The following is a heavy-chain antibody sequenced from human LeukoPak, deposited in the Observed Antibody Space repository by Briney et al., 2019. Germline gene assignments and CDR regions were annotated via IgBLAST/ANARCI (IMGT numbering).Heavy chain of an antibody. D-gene: IGHD4-17*01. CDR3: AKDLGDYGDYDPPGY. CDR2: INPSGGST. CDR1: GYTFTSYY. V-gene: IGHV1-46*01. J-gene: IGHJ4*02. Sequence: ASVKVSCKASGYTFTSYYMHWVRQAPGQGLEWMGIINPSGGSTSYAQKFQGRVTMTRDTSTSTVYMELNSLRLDDTAVYYCAKDLGDYGDYDPPGYWGQGTLVTVSS.